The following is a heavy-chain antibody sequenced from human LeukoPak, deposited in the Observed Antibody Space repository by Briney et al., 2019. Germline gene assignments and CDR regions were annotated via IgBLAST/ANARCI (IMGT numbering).Heavy chain of an antibody. V-gene: IGHV3-30-3*01. D-gene: IGHD3-22*01. CDR3: ARDEYYDSSGYYLADSVFGGYGMDV. CDR1: GFTFSSYA. Sequence: GRSLRLSCAASGFTFSSYAMHWVRQAPGKGLEWVAVISYDGSNKYYADSVKGRFTISRDNSKNTLYLQMNSLRAEDTAVYYCARDEYYDSSGYYLADSVFGGYGMDVWGQGTTVTVSS. CDR2: ISYDGSNK. J-gene: IGHJ6*02.